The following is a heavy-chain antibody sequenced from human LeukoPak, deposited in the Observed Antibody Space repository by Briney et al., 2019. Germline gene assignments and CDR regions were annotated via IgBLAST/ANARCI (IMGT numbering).Heavy chain of an antibody. CDR1: GGSISSGDYY. J-gene: IGHJ4*02. Sequence: SETQSLTCTVSGGSISSGDYYWSWIRQPPGKGLEWIGYIYYSGSTYYNPSLKSRVTISVDTSKNQFSLKLSSVTAADTAVYYCASSYYYDSDRPDYWGQGTLVTVSS. V-gene: IGHV4-30-4*01. CDR3: ASSYYYDSDRPDY. CDR2: IYYSGST. D-gene: IGHD3-10*01.